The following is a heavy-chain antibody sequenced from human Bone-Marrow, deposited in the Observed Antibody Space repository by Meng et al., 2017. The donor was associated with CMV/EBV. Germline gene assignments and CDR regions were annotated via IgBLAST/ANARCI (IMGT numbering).Heavy chain of an antibody. D-gene: IGHD3-3*01. CDR2: INSGGSTT. CDR3: TREGTGYDFWRGYRNDALNL. Sequence: GGSLRLSCTASAFTFSSYWMHWVRQAPGKGLVWVSRINSGGSTTDYADSVKGRFTISRDNAKNTLYLQMNSLRAEDTAIYYCTREGTGYDFWRGYRNDALNLWGRGTMVTVSS. CDR1: AFTFSSYW. J-gene: IGHJ3*01. V-gene: IGHV3-74*01.